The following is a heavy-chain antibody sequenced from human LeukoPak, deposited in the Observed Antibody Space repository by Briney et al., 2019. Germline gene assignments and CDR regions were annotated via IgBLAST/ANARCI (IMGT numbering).Heavy chain of an antibody. CDR3: VKTVGRAVAGSFDS. CDR2: VTWDGGLT. CDR1: GFTFHNYA. V-gene: IGHV3-43D*03. D-gene: IGHD6-19*01. J-gene: IGHJ4*02. Sequence: AGGSLRLSCEASGFTFHNYAMDWVRQSPGKGLEWVSLVTWDGGLTYYGDFVQGRFTISRDNSHNSLYLQMDSLRTEDTALYFCVKTVGRAVAGSFDSWGQGTLVTVSS.